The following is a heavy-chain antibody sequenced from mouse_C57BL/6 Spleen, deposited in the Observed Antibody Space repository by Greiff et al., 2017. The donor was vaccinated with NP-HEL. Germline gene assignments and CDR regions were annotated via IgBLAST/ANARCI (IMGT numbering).Heavy chain of an antibody. CDR3: ARDGDYGFYYAMDY. CDR2: ISDGGSYT. V-gene: IGHV5-4*03. Sequence: EVKLVESGGGLVKPGGSLKLSCAASGFTFSSYAMSWVRQTPEKRLEWVATISDGGSYTYYPDNVKGRFTISRDNAKNNLYLQMSHLKSEDTAMYYCARDGDYGFYYAMDYWGQGTSVTVSS. J-gene: IGHJ4*01. D-gene: IGHD1-2*01. CDR1: GFTFSSYA.